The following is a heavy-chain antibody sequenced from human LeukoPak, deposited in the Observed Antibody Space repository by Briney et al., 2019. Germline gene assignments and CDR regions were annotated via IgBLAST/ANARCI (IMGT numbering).Heavy chain of an antibody. CDR3: ARDYNWNPPDY. D-gene: IGHD1-1*01. CDR1: GXTFSSYW. CDR2: IDSDGSAT. V-gene: IGHV3-74*01. Sequence: GGSLRLSCVASGXTFSSYWMHWVRQAPGKGLVWVSRIDSDGSATSYADSVKGRFTISRDNAKNTLYLQMNSLRAEDTAVYYCARDYNWNPPDYWGQGTLVTVSA. J-gene: IGHJ4*02.